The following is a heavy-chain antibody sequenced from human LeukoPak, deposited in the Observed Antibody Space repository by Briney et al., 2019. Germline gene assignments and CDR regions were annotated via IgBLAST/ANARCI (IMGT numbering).Heavy chain of an antibody. D-gene: IGHD2-2*01. CDR3: ARVGYCSSSTCRNFFDY. CDR1: RFTFSSYA. Sequence: GGSLRLSCAASRFTFSSYAMSWVRQAPGKGLEWVSSISSTTNYMYYADSVKGRFTISRDNAKNSLHLQMNSLRAEDTAVYYCARVGYCSSSTCRNFFDYWGQGTLVTVSS. V-gene: IGHV3-21*01. J-gene: IGHJ4*02. CDR2: ISSTTNYM.